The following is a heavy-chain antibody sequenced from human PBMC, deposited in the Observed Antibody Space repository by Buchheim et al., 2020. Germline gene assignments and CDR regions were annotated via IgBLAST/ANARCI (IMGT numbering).Heavy chain of an antibody. D-gene: IGHD3-3*01. Sequence: QVQLVESGGGVVQPGRSLRLSCAASGFTFSSYGMHWVRQDPGKGLEWVAVISYDGSNKYYADSVKGRFTISRDNSKNTLYVQMNSLRAEDTAVYYCAKDRVTIFGYLDVWGQGTT. J-gene: IGHJ6*02. CDR1: GFTFSSYG. V-gene: IGHV3-30*18. CDR2: ISYDGSNK. CDR3: AKDRVTIFGYLDV.